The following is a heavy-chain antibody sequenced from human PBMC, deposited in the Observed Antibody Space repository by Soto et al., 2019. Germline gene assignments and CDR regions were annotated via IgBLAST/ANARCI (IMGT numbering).Heavy chain of an antibody. CDR2: ITDSGST. Sequence: NPSETLSLTCTVSGGSVSSGSNHWSWIRQSPGKGLEWIGYITDSGSTNHNPSLKRRVTISVDTSKNQFPLRLSSVTAADTAVYYCARVQGYDYYYYGLDVWGQGTTVTVSS. CDR3: ARVQGYDYYYYGLDV. J-gene: IGHJ6*02. V-gene: IGHV4-61*01. CDR1: GGSVSSGSNH. D-gene: IGHD5-12*01.